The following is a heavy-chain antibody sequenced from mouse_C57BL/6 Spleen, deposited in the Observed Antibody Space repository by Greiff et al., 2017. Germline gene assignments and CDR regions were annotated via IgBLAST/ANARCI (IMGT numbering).Heavy chain of an antibody. CDR3: ARGNYVYYYFDD. J-gene: IGHJ2*01. V-gene: IGHV1-64*01. CDR2: IHPNSGST. Sequence: VQLQQPGAELVKPGASVKLSCKASGYTFTSYWMHWVKQRPGQGLEWIGMIHPNSGSTNYNEKFKSKATLTVDKSSSTAYMQLSSLTSEDSAVYYCARGNYVYYYFDDWGQGTTLTVSS. CDR1: GYTFTSYW. D-gene: IGHD2-1*01.